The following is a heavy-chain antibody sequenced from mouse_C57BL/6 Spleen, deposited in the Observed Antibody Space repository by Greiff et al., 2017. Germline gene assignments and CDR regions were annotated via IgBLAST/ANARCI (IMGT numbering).Heavy chain of an antibody. Sequence: EVKLVESGGGLVKPGGSLKLSCAASGFTFSDYGMHWVRQAPEKGLEWVAYISSGSSTIYYADTVKGRFTIPRDNAKNTLFLQMTSLRSEDTAMYYCANLYYYGSGGDYAMDYWGQGTSVTVSS. CDR2: ISSGSSTI. CDR1: GFTFSDYG. D-gene: IGHD1-1*01. J-gene: IGHJ4*01. V-gene: IGHV5-17*01. CDR3: ANLYYYGSGGDYAMDY.